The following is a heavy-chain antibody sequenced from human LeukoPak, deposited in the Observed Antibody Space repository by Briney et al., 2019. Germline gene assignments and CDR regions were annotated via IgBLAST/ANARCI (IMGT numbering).Heavy chain of an antibody. Sequence: GGSLRLSCAASGFTVSSNYMSWVRQAPGKGLEWVSVIYSGGSTYYADSVKGRFTISRDNAKNSLYLQMNSLRAEDTALYYCAKGSGYSSSWYRGAYYYYGMDVWGQGTTGTVSS. CDR1: GFTVSSNY. D-gene: IGHD6-13*01. CDR3: AKGSGYSSSWYRGAYYYYGMDV. V-gene: IGHV3-53*05. CDR2: IYSGGST. J-gene: IGHJ6*02.